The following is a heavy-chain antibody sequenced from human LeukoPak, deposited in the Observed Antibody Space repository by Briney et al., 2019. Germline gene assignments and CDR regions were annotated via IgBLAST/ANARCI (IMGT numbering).Heavy chain of an antibody. V-gene: IGHV3-30*18. CDR2: ISYDGSNK. J-gene: IGHJ4*02. Sequence: GGSLRLSCAASGFTFSSYGMHWVRQAPGKGLEWVAVISYDGSNKYYADSVKGRFTISRDNSKNTLYLQVNSLRAEDTAVYYCAKDRSSSWYGFDYWGQGTLVTVSS. D-gene: IGHD6-13*01. CDR3: AKDRSSSWYGFDY. CDR1: GFTFSSYG.